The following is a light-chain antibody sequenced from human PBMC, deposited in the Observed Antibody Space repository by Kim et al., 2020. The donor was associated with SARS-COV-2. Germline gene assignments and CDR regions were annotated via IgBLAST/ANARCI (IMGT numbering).Light chain of an antibody. CDR1: QSFSVNY. J-gene: IGKJ2*01. V-gene: IGKV3-20*01. CDR3: HQYVSSPYT. Sequence: LSPGERATLSCRASQSFSVNYLAWYQHKLGQAPRLLIYGTSIRATDIPDRFSGSWSGIDFTLTISRLEPEDFAVYYCHQYVSSPYTFGQGTKLEI. CDR2: GTS.